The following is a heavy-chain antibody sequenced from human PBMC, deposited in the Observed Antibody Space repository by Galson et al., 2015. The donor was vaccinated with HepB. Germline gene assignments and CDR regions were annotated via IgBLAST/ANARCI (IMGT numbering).Heavy chain of an antibody. V-gene: IGHV4-61*01. Sequence: ETLSLTCTASGGSVSSGSYYWSWIRQPPGKGLEWIGYIYYSGSTNYNPSLKSRVTISVDTSKNQFSLKLSSVTAADTAVYYCARDSSNYGHRNYYYYGMDVWGQGTTVTVSS. CDR2: IYYSGST. J-gene: IGHJ6*02. CDR1: GGSVSSGSYY. D-gene: IGHD4-11*01. CDR3: ARDSSNYGHRNYYYYGMDV.